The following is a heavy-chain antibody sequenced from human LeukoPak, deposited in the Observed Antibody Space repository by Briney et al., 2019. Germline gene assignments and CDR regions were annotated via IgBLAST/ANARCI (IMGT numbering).Heavy chain of an antibody. V-gene: IGHV4-59*01. D-gene: IGHD2-21*02. CDR1: GASITSYY. CDR2: GHHSGAT. J-gene: IGHJ3*02. CDR3: ARWGESGDSVVHAFDI. Sequence: SETLSLTCTVSGASITSYYWNWMRQSPGKGLEWIGYGHHSGATNYNPSLESRGTISVDTSKNQFSLKLSSVSAADTAVYYCARWGESGDSVVHAFDIWGRAIMVTVSS.